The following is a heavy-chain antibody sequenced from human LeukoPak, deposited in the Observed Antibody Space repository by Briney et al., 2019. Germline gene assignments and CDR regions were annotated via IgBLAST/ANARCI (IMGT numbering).Heavy chain of an antibody. CDR2: ISSSSSYI. D-gene: IGHD1-1*01. CDR1: GFTFSSYG. J-gene: IGHJ3*02. Sequence: PGGSLRLSCAASGFTFSSYGMSWVRQAPGKGLEWVSSISSSSSYIYYSDSVKGRFTISRDNVKNSLYLQMNSLRAEDTAVYYCARQLAGTFNIWGQGTMVTVSS. V-gene: IGHV3-21*06. CDR3: ARQLAGTFNI.